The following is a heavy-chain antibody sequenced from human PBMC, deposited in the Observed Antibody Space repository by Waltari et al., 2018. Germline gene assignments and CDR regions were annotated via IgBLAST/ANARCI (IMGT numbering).Heavy chain of an antibody. CDR2: IYYSGST. Sequence: QVQLQESGPGLVKPSETLSLTCTVSGGSISSYYWSWIRQPPGKGLEWIAYIYYSGSTNYNPSLKSRVTISVDTSKNQFSLKLSSVTAADTAVYYCSRAVNYYYYMDVWGKGTTVTISS. J-gene: IGHJ6*03. D-gene: IGHD6-19*01. V-gene: IGHV4-59*08. CDR3: SRAVNYYYYMDV. CDR1: GGSISSYY.